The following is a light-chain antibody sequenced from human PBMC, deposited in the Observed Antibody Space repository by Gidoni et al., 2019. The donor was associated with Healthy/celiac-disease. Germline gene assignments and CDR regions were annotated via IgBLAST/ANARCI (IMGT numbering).Light chain of an antibody. CDR3: QQYFT. V-gene: IGKV1-5*03. CDR2: KAS. J-gene: IGKJ3*01. CDR1: QSISSW. Sequence: DIQMTQSPSTLSASVGDRVTITCRASQSISSWLAWYQQKPGQAPKLLIYKASSLERGVPSRFSGSGSGTEFTITISSLQPDDFGTYYCQQYFTFGPGTKVDIK.